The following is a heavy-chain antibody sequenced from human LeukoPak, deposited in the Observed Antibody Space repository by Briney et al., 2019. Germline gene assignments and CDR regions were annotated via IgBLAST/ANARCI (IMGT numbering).Heavy chain of an antibody. J-gene: IGHJ4*02. CDR3: ARYRSGGGDY. CDR2: IYYSGST. D-gene: IGHD2-15*01. V-gene: IGHV4-59*01. Sequence: SETLSLTCAVSGGSISSYYWSWIRQPPGKGLEWIGYIYYSGSTNYNPSLKSRVTISVDTSKNQFSLKLSSVTAADTAVYYCARYRSGGGDYWGQGTLVTVSS. CDR1: GGSISSYY.